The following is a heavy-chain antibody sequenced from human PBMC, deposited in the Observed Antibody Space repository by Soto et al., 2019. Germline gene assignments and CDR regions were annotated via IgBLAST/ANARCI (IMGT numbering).Heavy chain of an antibody. Sequence: PGGSLRLSCTASGFTFDDYAMSWVRQAPGKGLEWVGFIRSKAYGGTTEYAASVKGRFTISRDDSKSIAYLQMNSLKTEDTAVYYCTRGSLDYYDSSGYYYWGQGTLVTVSS. V-gene: IGHV3-49*04. D-gene: IGHD3-22*01. CDR2: IRSKAYGGTT. CDR1: GFTFDDYA. J-gene: IGHJ4*02. CDR3: TRGSLDYYDSSGYYY.